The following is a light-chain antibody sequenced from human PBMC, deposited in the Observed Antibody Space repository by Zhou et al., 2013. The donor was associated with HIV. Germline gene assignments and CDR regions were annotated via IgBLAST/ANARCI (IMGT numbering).Light chain of an antibody. CDR1: SSDVGGYNY. J-gene: IGLJ2*01. Sequence: QSALTQPASVSGSPGQSITISCTGTSSDVGGYNYVSWYQQHPGKAPKLMIYDVSNRPSGVSNRFSGSKSGNTASLTISGLQAEDEADYYYCSYAGSSTVVFGGGTKLTVL. CDR2: DVS. V-gene: IGLV2-14*03. CDR3: CSYAGSSTVV.